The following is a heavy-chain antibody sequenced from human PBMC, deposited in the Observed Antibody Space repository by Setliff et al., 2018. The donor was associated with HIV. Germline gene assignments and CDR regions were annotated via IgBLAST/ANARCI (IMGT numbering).Heavy chain of an antibody. D-gene: IGHD3-10*01. J-gene: IGHJ4*02. CDR2: INHSGST. CDR3: AIGRFPRLHRPYSGSGSLGIQYFDY. Sequence: PSETLSLTCAVYGGSFNGYSWTWIRQPPGKGLEWIGGINHSGSTNYNPSLKSRVTISVDTSKSQFSLRFNSVTATDTALYYCAIGRFPRLHRPYSGSGSLGIQYFDYWGQGTLVTVSS. V-gene: IGHV4-34*01. CDR1: GGSFNGYS.